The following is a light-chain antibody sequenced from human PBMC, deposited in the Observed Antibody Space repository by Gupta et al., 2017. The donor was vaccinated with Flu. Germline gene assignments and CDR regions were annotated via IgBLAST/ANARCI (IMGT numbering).Light chain of an antibody. Sequence: DTLSLSPGERATLSCGASQSVTNNYLGWYQQKPGLAPRLLIYDVRIRATGIPDRFTGSGSGTDFTLTISRLEPEDFAVYYCQQEDNSPITFGQGTQMDIK. V-gene: IGKV3D-20*01. CDR2: DVR. CDR1: QSVTNNY. CDR3: QQEDNSPIT. J-gene: IGKJ5*01.